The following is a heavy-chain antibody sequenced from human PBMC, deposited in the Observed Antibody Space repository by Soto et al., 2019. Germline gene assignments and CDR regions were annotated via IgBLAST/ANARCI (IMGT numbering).Heavy chain of an antibody. Sequence: GGSLRLSCAASGFTFDDYGMSWVRQAPGKGLEWVSGINWNGGSTGYADSVKGRFTISRDNAKNSLYLQMNSLRAEDTALYYCARGARDYDSSGFDAFDIWGQGTMVTVSS. D-gene: IGHD3-22*01. CDR2: INWNGGST. CDR1: GFTFDDYG. J-gene: IGHJ3*02. CDR3: ARGARDYDSSGFDAFDI. V-gene: IGHV3-20*04.